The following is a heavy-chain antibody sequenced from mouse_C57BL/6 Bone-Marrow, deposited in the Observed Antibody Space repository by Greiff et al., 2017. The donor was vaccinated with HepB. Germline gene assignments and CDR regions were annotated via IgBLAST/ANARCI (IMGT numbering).Heavy chain of an antibody. J-gene: IGHJ1*03. CDR2: ISSGGSYT. CDR1: GFTFSSYG. CDR3: AVLYFDV. V-gene: IGHV5-6*01. Sequence: EVKLVESGGDLVKPGGSLKLSCAASGFTFSSYGMSWVRQTPDKRLEWVATISSGGSYTYYPDSVKGRFTISRDNAKNTLYLQMSSLKSEDTAMYYCAVLYFDVWGTGTTVTVSS.